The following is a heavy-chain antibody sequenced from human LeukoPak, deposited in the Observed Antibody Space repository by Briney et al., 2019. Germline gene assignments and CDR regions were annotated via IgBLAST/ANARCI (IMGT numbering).Heavy chain of an antibody. Sequence: GGTLRLSCAASGFTFSSYGMSWVRQAPGKGLEWVSGISGSGGSTDYVDSVKGRFTISRDNSKNTLYLQMNSLKTEDTAVYYCTTDPVMYSGRPIGGSGVDNWGQGTLVTVSS. J-gene: IGHJ4*02. V-gene: IGHV3-23*01. CDR1: GFTFSSYG. CDR3: TTDPVMYSGRPIGGSGVDN. CDR2: ISGSGGST. D-gene: IGHD1-26*01.